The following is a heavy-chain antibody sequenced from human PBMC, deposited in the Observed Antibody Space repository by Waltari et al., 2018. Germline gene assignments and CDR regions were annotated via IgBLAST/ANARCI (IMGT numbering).Heavy chain of an antibody. Sequence: QVRLQESGPGLVKPSETLSLTCTVSGGSISSYYWSWIRQPPGKGLEWIGDIYYSGGTYYNPSLESRVTLSVDTSKNHFSLNLSSVTAADTAMYYCAMTDGYNFGVNDWGQGTLVTVSS. CDR2: IYYSGGT. V-gene: IGHV4-59*01. CDR3: AMTDGYNFGVND. J-gene: IGHJ4*02. D-gene: IGHD5-12*01. CDR1: GGSISSYY.